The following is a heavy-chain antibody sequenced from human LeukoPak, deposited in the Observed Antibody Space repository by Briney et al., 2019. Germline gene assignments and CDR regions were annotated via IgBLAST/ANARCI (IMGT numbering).Heavy chain of an antibody. CDR3: ARGGFYCGGDCYVDY. V-gene: IGHV4-34*01. J-gene: IGHJ4*02. CDR2: INHSGST. Sequence: KPSETLSLTCAVYVGSFSPYYWSWIRQPPGKGLEWIGEINHSGSTNYNPSLKSRVTISVDTSKNQFSLRLSSVTAADTAVYYCARGGFYCGGDCYVDYWGQGTLVTVSS. D-gene: IGHD2-21*02. CDR1: VGSFSPYY.